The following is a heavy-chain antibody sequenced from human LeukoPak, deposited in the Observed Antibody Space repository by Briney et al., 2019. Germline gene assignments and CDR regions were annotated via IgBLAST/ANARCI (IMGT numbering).Heavy chain of an antibody. Sequence: GGSLRLSCAASGFTFSSYSMNWVRQAPWKGLKWVSYISSSSSTIYYADSVKGRFTISRDNAKNSLYLQMNSLRAEDTAVYYCARDSQITIFGVVIMTPHDYWGQGTLVTVSS. J-gene: IGHJ4*02. CDR3: ARDSQITIFGVVIMTPHDY. D-gene: IGHD3-3*01. CDR2: ISSSSSTI. CDR1: GFTFSSYS. V-gene: IGHV3-48*01.